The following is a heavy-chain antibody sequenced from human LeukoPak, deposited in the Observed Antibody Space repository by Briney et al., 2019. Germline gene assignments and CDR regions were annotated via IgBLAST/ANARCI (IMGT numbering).Heavy chain of an antibody. Sequence: ASVKVSCKASGYTFTGYYMHWVRQAPGQGLEWMGWINPNSGGTNYAQKFQGRVIMTRDTSISTAYMELSRLRSDDTAVYYCARESVLSVAAYYMDVWGKGTTVTVSS. CDR1: GYTFTGYY. V-gene: IGHV1-2*02. CDR3: ARESVLSVAAYYMDV. CDR2: INPNSGGT. D-gene: IGHD6-19*01. J-gene: IGHJ6*03.